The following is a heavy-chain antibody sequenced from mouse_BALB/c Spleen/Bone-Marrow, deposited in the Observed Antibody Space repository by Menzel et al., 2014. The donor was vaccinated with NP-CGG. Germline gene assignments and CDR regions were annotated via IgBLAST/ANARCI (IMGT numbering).Heavy chain of an antibody. J-gene: IGHJ2*01. V-gene: IGHV1S29*02. CDR1: GYTFTDFN. D-gene: IGHD2-14*01. CDR3: ARGRRYDGPYFDY. Sequence: EVKLQESGPELVKPGASVKISCKASGYTFTDFNMHWVKQSHGKSLEWIGFISPYIGGTGYNQKFKSKATLTVDSSSSTAYMELRSLISEDTAVYYCARGRRYDGPYFDYWGQGTTLTVSS. CDR2: ISPYIGGT.